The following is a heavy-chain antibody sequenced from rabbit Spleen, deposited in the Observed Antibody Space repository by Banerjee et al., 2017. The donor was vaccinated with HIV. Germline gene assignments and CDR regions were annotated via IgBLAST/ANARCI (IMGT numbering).Heavy chain of an antibody. D-gene: IGHD3-1*01. Sequence: QSLEESGGDLGKPGASLTLTCTASGVSFSTNHYMCWVRQAPGKGLEWIACINAATSKPVYATWAKGLFTISRTSSTTVTLQMTSLTAADTATYFCVRDTWAFNLWGPGTLVTVS. CDR3: VRDTWAFNL. CDR2: INAATSKP. J-gene: IGHJ4*01. V-gene: IGHV1S40*01. CDR1: GVSFSTNHY.